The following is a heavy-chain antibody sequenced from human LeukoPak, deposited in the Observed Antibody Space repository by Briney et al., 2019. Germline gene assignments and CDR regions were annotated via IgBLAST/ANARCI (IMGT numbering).Heavy chain of an antibody. J-gene: IGHJ4*02. CDR2: IYYSGYT. V-gene: IGHV4-59*08. Sequence: SETLSLTCTVSGGSISSYYWSWIRQPPGKGLEWIGYIYYSGYTNYNPSLKSRVTISVDTSKNQFSLKLSSVTAADTAVYYCARVPKYYYGSGSSFYFDYWGQGTLVTVSS. CDR1: GGSISSYY. CDR3: ARVPKYYYGSGSSFYFDY. D-gene: IGHD3-10*01.